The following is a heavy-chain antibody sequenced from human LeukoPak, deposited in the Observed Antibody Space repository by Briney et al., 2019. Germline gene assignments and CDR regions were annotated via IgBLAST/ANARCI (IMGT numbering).Heavy chain of an antibody. D-gene: IGHD6-13*01. Sequence: GGSLRLSCAASGFTFSSYAMHWVRQAPGKGLEWVAVISYDGSNKYYADSVKGRFTISRDNSKNTLYLQMNSLRSEDTAVYYCARSHSSSWYFTRSGIDYWGQGTLVTVSS. CDR1: GFTFSSYA. V-gene: IGHV3-30-3*01. CDR2: ISYDGSNK. CDR3: ARSHSSSWYFTRSGIDY. J-gene: IGHJ4*02.